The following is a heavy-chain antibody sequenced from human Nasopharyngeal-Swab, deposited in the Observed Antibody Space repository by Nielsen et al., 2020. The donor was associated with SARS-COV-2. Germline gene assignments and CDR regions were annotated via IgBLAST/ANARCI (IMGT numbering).Heavy chain of an antibody. Sequence: GGSLRLSCAASGFTFSSYAMTWVRQAPGKGLEWVSVVTGSGYGTDYADSVKGRFTISRDNAKNTLYLQMNSLRAEDTAVYYCARKDVFAYGVDAFDIWGQGIMVTVSS. V-gene: IGHV3-23*01. CDR3: ARKDVFAYGVDAFDI. J-gene: IGHJ3*02. CDR1: GFTFSSYA. CDR2: VTGSGYGT. D-gene: IGHD3-10*01.